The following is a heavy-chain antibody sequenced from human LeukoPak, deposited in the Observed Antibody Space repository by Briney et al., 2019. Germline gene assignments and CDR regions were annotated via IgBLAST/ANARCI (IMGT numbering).Heavy chain of an antibody. CDR1: GGTFSSYA. V-gene: IGHV1-69*13. CDR3: ATLTQYYYGSGSSNWFDP. Sequence: SVEVSCKASGGTFSSYAISWVRQAPGQGLEWMGGIIPIFGTANYAQKFQGRVTITADESTSTAYMELSSLRSEDTAVYYCATLTQYYYGSGSSNWFDPWGQGTLVTVSS. D-gene: IGHD3-10*01. CDR2: IIPIFGTA. J-gene: IGHJ5*02.